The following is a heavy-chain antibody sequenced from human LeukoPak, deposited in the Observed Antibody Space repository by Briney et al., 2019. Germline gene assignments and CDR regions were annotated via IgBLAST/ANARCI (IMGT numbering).Heavy chain of an antibody. CDR2: IGAYNGNT. D-gene: IGHD3-22*01. Sequence: ASVKVSCKASGYTFTSYGISWVRQAPGQGLEWMGWIGAYNGNTNYAQKLQGRVTMTTDTSTSTVYMELRSLRSDDTAVYYCARGSPPRRNYDSRGYYSYYFDYWGQGTLVTVSS. V-gene: IGHV1-18*01. CDR1: GYTFTSYG. J-gene: IGHJ4*02. CDR3: ARGSPPRRNYDSRGYYSYYFDY.